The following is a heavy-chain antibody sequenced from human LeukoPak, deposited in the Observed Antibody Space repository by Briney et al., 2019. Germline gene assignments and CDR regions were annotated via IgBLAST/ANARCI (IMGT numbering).Heavy chain of an antibody. CDR2: IIPIFGTA. CDR3: ARGGGSCYTRY. J-gene: IGHJ4*02. CDR1: GYTFTSYY. V-gene: IGHV1-69*13. D-gene: IGHD2-15*01. Sequence: RASVKVSCKASGYTFTSYYMHWVRQAPGQGLEWMGGIIPIFGTANYAQKFQGRVTITADESTSTAYMELSSLRSEDTAVYYCARGGGSCYTRYWGQGTLVTVSS.